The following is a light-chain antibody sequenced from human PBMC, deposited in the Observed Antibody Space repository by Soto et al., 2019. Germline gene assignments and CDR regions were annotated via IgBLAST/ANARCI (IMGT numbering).Light chain of an antibody. Sequence: QSVLTRPASVSGSPGQSITISCTGTSSDVGGYNYVSWYQQHPAKAPKLMIYDVSNRPSGVSNRFSGSKSGNTASLTISGLQAEDEADYYCYSYTTRSTDVFGTGTKVTVL. CDR3: YSYTTRSTDV. CDR2: DVS. J-gene: IGLJ1*01. V-gene: IGLV2-14*01. CDR1: SSDVGGYNY.